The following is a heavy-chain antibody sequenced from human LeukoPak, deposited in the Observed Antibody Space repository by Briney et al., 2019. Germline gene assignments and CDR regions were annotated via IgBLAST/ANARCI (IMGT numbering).Heavy chain of an antibody. CDR2: IYHSGST. CDR3: ATFILGRDAFDI. CDR1: GGSISSGGYY. Sequence: SETLSLICTVSGGSISSGGYYWSWIRQPPGKGLEWIGYIYHSGSTYYNPSLKSRVTISVDRSKNQFSLKLSSVTAADTAVYYCATFILGRDAFDIWGQGTMVTVSS. D-gene: IGHD3-16*01. V-gene: IGHV4-30-2*01. J-gene: IGHJ3*02.